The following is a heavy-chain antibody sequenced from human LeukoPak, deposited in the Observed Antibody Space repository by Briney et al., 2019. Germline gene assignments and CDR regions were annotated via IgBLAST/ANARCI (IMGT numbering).Heavy chain of an antibody. J-gene: IGHJ4*02. V-gene: IGHV1-18*01. D-gene: IGHD5-12*01. CDR3: ARDRGGYDFDY. CDR1: GYTFTSYG. Sequence: GASVKVSCKASGYTFTSYGISWVRQAPGQGLEWMGWISAYNGNTNYAQKFQGRVTMTRDTSISTAYMELSRLRSDDTAVYYCARDRGGYDFDYWGQGTLVTVSS. CDR2: ISAYNGNT.